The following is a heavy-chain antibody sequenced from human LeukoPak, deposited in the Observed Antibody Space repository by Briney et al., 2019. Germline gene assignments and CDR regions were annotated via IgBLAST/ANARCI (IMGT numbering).Heavy chain of an antibody. CDR2: IYYSGST. J-gene: IGHJ4*02. Sequence: PSETLSLTCTVSGGSISSSSYYWGWIRQPPGKGLEWIGSIYYSGSTYYNPSLKSRVTISVDTSKNQFSLKLSSVTAADTAVYYCARDSSGYTSDYWGQGTLVTVSS. V-gene: IGHV4-39*07. CDR1: GGSISSSSYY. D-gene: IGHD3-22*01. CDR3: ARDSSGYTSDY.